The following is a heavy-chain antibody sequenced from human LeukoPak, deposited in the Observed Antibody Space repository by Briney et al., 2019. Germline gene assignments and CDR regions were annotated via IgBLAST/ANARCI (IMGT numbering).Heavy chain of an antibody. CDR2: IYYSGST. Sequence: SETLSLTCTVSGGSISSSSYYWGWIRQPPGKGLEWIGSIYYSGSTYYNPSLKSRVTISVDTSKNQFSLKLSSVTAADTAVYYCARDWWVVERRFGPWGQGTLVTVSS. CDR3: ARDWWVVERRFGP. J-gene: IGHJ5*02. V-gene: IGHV4-39*07. D-gene: IGHD2-15*01. CDR1: GGSISSSSYY.